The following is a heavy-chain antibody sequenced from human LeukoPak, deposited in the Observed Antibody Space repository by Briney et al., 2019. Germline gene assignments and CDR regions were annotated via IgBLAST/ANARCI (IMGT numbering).Heavy chain of an antibody. CDR2: INPNTGNT. CDR1: GYTFTDYD. Sequence: GASVKVSCKASGYTFTDYDINWVRQAPGQGLEWMGWINPNTGNTGFAQKFQGRVTLTRDTSISTAYMEVSSLRPEDTAVYYCARPPRTTGWYLSCFDPWGQGTLVTVSS. J-gene: IGHJ5*02. CDR3: ARPPRTTGWYLSCFDP. D-gene: IGHD6-19*01. V-gene: IGHV1-8*01.